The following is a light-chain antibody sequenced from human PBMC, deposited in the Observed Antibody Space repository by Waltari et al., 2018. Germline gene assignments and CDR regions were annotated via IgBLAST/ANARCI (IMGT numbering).Light chain of an antibody. CDR3: QVWDANNDPGV. V-gene: IGLV3-21*04. CDR2: YDS. Sequence: SYVLTQPPSVSVAPGETVRITCGGNNIGTKSVHWYQQKPGQAPVPVISYDSDRRSGIPERISGSNSGNTATLTISRVEAGDEAEYFCQVWDANNDPGVFGTGTEVTVL. J-gene: IGLJ1*01. CDR1: NIGTKS.